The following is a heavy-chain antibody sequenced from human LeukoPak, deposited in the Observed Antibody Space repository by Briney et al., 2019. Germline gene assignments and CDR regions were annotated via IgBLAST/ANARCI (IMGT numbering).Heavy chain of an antibody. CDR1: GFTFSTYW. D-gene: IGHD2-2*01. J-gene: IGHJ4*02. CDR3: ASGGCSSTSCYVFDY. Sequence: GGSLRLSCAASGFTFSTYWMTWVRQAPGKGLEWVANIKQDGSEKYYVDSVKGRFTISRDNAKNSLYLQMNSLRAEDTAVYYCASGGCSSTSCYVFDYWGQGTLVTVSS. CDR2: IKQDGSEK. V-gene: IGHV3-7*05.